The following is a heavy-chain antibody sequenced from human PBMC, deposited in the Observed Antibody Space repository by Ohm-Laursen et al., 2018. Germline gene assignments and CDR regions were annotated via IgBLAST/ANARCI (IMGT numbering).Heavy chain of an antibody. CDR1: GGSFSGYY. CDR3: ARRRSRTVVNPYAFDI. CDR2: INHSGST. V-gene: IGHV4-34*01. D-gene: IGHD4-23*01. J-gene: IGHJ3*02. Sequence: SDTLSLTCVVYGGSFSGYYWSWIRQPPGKGLEWIGEINHSGSTNYNPSLKSRVTISVDTSKNQFSLKLSSVTAADTAVYYCARRRSRTVVNPYAFDIWGQGTMVTVSS.